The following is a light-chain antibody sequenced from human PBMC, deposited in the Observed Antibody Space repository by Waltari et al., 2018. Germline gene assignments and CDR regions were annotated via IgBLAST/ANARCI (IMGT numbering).Light chain of an antibody. J-gene: IGKJ1*01. CDR2: AAS. CDR1: QSIGSF. V-gene: IGKV1-39*01. Sequence: DIQMTQSPSSLSASVGDTVTSTCRASQSIGSFLNWHQQKPGKAPKLLIYAASTLESGVPSRFSGRESGTDFTLTITSLHPEDFATYYCQQSYNTPPSFGHGTKVAIK. CDR3: QQSYNTPPS.